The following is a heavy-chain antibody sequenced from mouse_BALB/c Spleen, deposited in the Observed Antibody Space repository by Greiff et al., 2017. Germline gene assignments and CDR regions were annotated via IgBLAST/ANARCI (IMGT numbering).Heavy chain of an antibody. CDR2: ISDGGSYT. D-gene: IGHD1-1*01. CDR1: GFTFSDYY. J-gene: IGHJ1*01. CDR3: AREADYGV. V-gene: IGHV5-4*02. Sequence: EVQLVESGGGLVKPGGSLKLSCAASGFTFSDYYMYWVRQTPEKRLEWVATISDGGSYTYYPDSVKGRFTISRDNARNILYLQMSSLRSEDTAMYYCAREADYGVWGAGTTVTVSS.